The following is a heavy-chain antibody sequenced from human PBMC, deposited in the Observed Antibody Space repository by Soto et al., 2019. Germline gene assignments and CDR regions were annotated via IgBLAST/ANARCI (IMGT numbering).Heavy chain of an antibody. V-gene: IGHV3-23*01. J-gene: IGHJ2*01. Sequence: EVQLLESGGGLVQPGGSLRLSCAASGFTFSSYAMSWVRQAPGKGLEWVSAISGSGGSTYYADSVKGRFTISRDNSKNTLYLQMNSLRAEDTAVYYCAKGGGGELLPPYWYFDLWGRGTLVTVSS. CDR1: GFTFSSYA. D-gene: IGHD1-26*01. CDR2: ISGSGGST. CDR3: AKGGGGELLPPYWYFDL.